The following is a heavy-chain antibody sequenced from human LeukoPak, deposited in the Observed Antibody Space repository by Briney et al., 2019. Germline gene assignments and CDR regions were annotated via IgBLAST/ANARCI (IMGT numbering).Heavy chain of an antibody. CDR2: IIPILGTA. D-gene: IGHD5-18*01. V-gene: IGHV1-69*13. CDR1: GGTFISYA. CDR3: ATKRGYSYGSPH. J-gene: IGHJ4*02. Sequence: SVKVSCKASGGTFISYAISWVRQAPGQGLEWMGGIIPILGTANYAQKFQGRVTITADESTSTAYMELSSLRSEDTAVYYCATKRGYSYGSPHWGQGTLVTVSS.